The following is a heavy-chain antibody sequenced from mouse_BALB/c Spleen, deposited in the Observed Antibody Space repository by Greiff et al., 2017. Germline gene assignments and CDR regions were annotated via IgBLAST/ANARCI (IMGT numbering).Heavy chain of an antibody. Sequence: QVQLQQSGPELVRPGESVKISCKGSGYTFTDYAMHWVKQSHAKSLEWIGVISIYYDNTNYNQKFKGKATMTVDKSSSTAYIELARLTSEDSAIYYCASDGYYGSSSWFAYWGQGTLVTVSA. CDR2: ISIYYDNT. CDR3: ASDGYYGSSSWFAY. D-gene: IGHD1-1*01. CDR1: GYTFTDYA. J-gene: IGHJ3*01. V-gene: IGHV1-67*01.